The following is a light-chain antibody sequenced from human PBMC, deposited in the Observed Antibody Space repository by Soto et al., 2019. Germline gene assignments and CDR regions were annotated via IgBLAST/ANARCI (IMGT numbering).Light chain of an antibody. V-gene: IGKV1-39*01. CDR1: QTISSY. CDR2: AAT. J-gene: IGKJ2*01. Sequence: DIQMTQSPSSLSASVGDRVTITCRASQTISSYLNWYQQKPGKAPKLLIYAATSLQSEVPSRFSGSGSGTDFTLTLSSQQPEDFATYCSQQSHSIQYTSGQGTKLEI. CDR3: QQSHSIQYT.